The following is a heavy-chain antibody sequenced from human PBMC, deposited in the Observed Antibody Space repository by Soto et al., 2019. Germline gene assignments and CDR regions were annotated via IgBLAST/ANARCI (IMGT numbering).Heavy chain of an antibody. V-gene: IGHV5-51*06. CDR2: IYPGDSDT. CDR3: AERARSWYLGRNWFVP. CDR1: VYTFTGYS. J-gene: IGHJ5*02. D-gene: IGHD6-13*01. Sequence: ESLKNSCTGSVYTFTGYSICSVRHVPGKGLEWMGIIYPGDSDTRYSPSFQGQVTISADTSISTAYLQWCSLKASDTGMYYCAERARSWYLGRNWFVPGRQRTLVRVS.